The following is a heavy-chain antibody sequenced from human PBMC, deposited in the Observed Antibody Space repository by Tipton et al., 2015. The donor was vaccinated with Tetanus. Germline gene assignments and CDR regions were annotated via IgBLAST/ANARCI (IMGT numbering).Heavy chain of an antibody. J-gene: IGHJ4*02. D-gene: IGHD6-6*01. Sequence: QLVQSGAEIKKPGESLNISCKASGYSFNTYWIAWVRQMPGKGLEWMGVIYPGDSASRYSPTFQGQVTMSVDKSINTAFLHWSRLKGSDTAIYFCARLHLRTFASSSGFWGQGTLFPVSS. CDR3: ARLHLRTFASSSGF. CDR1: GYSFNTYW. V-gene: IGHV5-51*01. CDR2: IYPGDSAS.